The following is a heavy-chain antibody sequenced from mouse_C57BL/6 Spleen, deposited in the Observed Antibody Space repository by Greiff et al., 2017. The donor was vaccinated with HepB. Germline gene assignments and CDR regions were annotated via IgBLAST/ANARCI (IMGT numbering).Heavy chain of an antibody. CDR1: GYTFTSYW. V-gene: IGHV1-72*01. Sequence: QVQLQQPGAELVKPGASVKLSCKASGYTFTSYWMHWVKQRPGRGLEWIGRIDPNSGGTKYNEKFKSKATLTVDKPSSTAYMQLSSLTSEDSAVYYCARGDYYGSSFYWYFDVWCTGTTVTVSS. CDR2: IDPNSGGT. D-gene: IGHD1-1*01. J-gene: IGHJ1*03. CDR3: ARGDYYGSSFYWYFDV.